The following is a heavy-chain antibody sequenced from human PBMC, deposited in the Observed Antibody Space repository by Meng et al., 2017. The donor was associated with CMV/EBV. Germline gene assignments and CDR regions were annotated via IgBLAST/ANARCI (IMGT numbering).Heavy chain of an antibody. CDR3: ARGITTLGWFDP. D-gene: IGHD3-10*02. V-gene: IGHV4-34*01. Sequence: SETLSLTCAVYGGSFSGYYWSWIRQPPGKGLEWIGEINHSGSTNYNPSLKSRVTISVDTSKNQFSLKLSSVTAADTAVYYCARGITTLGWFDPWVRGTLVTVSS. CDR2: INHSGST. J-gene: IGHJ5*02. CDR1: GGSFSGYY.